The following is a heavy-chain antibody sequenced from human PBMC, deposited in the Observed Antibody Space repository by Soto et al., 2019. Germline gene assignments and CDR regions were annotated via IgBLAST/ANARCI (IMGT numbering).Heavy chain of an antibody. Sequence: PVGSLRLSCAASGFTFSSYAMHWVRQAPGKGPEWVALISYHGSNIYYPDSVKGRFTISRDNSKNTLYLQMDSLRAEDTAVYYCAKNLMTGTSLYFDYWGQGTLVTLSS. CDR3: AKNLMTGTSLYFDY. D-gene: IGHD3-9*01. J-gene: IGHJ4*02. CDR1: GFTFSSYA. CDR2: ISYHGSNI. V-gene: IGHV3-30-3*02.